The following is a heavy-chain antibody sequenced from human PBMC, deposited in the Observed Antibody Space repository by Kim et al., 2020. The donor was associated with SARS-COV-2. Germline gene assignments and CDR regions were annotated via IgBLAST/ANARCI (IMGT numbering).Heavy chain of an antibody. CDR3: ARDRGSFTYYDFWSGYYSFDY. Sequence: ASVKVSCKASGYTFTSYYMHWVRQAPGQGLEWMGIINPSGGSTSYAQKFQGRVTMTRDTSTSTVYMELSSLRSEDTAVYYCARDRGSFTYYDFWSGYYSFDYWGQGTLVTVSS. J-gene: IGHJ4*02. V-gene: IGHV1-46*01. CDR2: INPSGGST. CDR1: GYTFTSYY. D-gene: IGHD3-3*01.